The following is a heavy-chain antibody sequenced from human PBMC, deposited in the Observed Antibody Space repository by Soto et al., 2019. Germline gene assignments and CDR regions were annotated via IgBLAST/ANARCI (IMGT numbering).Heavy chain of an antibody. Sequence: GGSLILSCTTSGFPFSTYDMHSVRPAPGKGLEWVAVIWYDGSDKYYADSVKGRFTISRDNSKNTVYLHMNNLRAEDTAVYYCARRDSSPHYRYWGQGTLVTVSS. CDR1: GFPFSTYD. D-gene: IGHD2-15*01. CDR3: ARRDSSPHYRY. J-gene: IGHJ4*02. CDR2: IWYDGSDK. V-gene: IGHV3-33*01.